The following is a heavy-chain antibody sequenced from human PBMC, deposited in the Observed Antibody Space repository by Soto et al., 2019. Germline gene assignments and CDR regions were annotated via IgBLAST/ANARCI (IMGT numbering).Heavy chain of an antibody. CDR3: ARIEWGLTDYNGTNV. V-gene: IGHV1-2*02. J-gene: IGHJ6*02. CDR1: GYSFSDYF. CDR2: INPKTAAT. Sequence: GSVKVSCKPSGYSFSDYFIQWVRQAPGQGLEWVAWINPKTAATNYAKKFQGRVSLTWDTSSTTAYMELTRLRPEDTAVNDCARIEWGLTDYNGTNVSGLGTTDTV. D-gene: IGHD1-20*01.